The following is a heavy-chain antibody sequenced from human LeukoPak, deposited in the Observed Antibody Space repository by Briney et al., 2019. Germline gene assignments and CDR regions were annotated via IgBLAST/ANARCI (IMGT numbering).Heavy chain of an antibody. CDR3: ARGRRGGDSSGYYYDY. CDR2: MNPNSGDT. D-gene: IGHD3-22*01. J-gene: IGHJ4*02. Sequence: ASVKVSCKASGYTFTSYGISWVRQAPGQGLEWMGWMNPNSGDTGYAQKFQGRVTMTRNTSISTAYMELSSLRSEDTAVYYCARGRRGGDSSGYYYDYWGQGTLVTVSS. CDR1: GYTFTSYG. V-gene: IGHV1-8*02.